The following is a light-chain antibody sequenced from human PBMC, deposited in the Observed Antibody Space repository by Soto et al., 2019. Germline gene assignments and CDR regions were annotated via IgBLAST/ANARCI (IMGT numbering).Light chain of an antibody. Sequence: EIVMTQSPASLSVSPGERATLSCRASQSVSSNLVWYQQKPGQAPRLLIYSASTRATGIPARFSGSGSGTEFTLTISSLQSEDVAVYYCQQYHHMTRTFSGGTKVEIK. CDR1: QSVSSN. J-gene: IGKJ4*01. CDR3: QQYHHMTRT. CDR2: SAS. V-gene: IGKV3-15*01.